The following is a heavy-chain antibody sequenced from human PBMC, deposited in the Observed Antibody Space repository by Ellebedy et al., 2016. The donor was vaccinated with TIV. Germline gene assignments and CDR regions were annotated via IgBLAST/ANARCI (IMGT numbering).Heavy chain of an antibody. D-gene: IGHD3-3*01. CDR1: GGTFSSYA. CDR3: ARGRASGQYYYYGMDV. J-gene: IGHJ6*02. CDR2: IIPIFGTA. V-gene: IGHV1-69*13. Sequence: SVKVSXXASGGTFSSYAISWVRQAPGQGLEWMGGIIPIFGTANYAQKFQGRVTITADESTSTAYMELSSLRSEDTAVYYCARGRASGQYYYYGMDVWGQGTTVTVSS.